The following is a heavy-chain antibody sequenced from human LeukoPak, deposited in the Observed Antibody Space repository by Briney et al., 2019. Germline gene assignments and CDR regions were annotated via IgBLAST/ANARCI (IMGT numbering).Heavy chain of an antibody. V-gene: IGHV3-13*01. D-gene: IGHD3-22*01. J-gene: IGHJ6*02. CDR2: IGTGGDT. CDR1: GFTFSRYD. CDR3: ARGPRYGSSDYPNYGMDV. Sequence: GGSLRLSSAASGFTFSRYDMHWVRQPIGKGLEWVSAIGTGGDTYYLDSVKGRFTISRENAKSSLYLQMNSLRAGDTAVYYCARGPRYGSSDYPNYGMDVWGQGTTVTVSS.